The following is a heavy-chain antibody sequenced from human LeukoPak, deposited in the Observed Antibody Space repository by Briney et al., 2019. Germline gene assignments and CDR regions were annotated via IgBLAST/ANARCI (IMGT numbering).Heavy chain of an antibody. CDR3: AGDPQYAFGYPTYDC. CDR2: INPGNGAT. CDR1: GYSLSGYH. D-gene: IGHD2-2*03. Sequence: ASVKVSCKASGYSLSGYHLHWVRQAPGQGLEWMGDINPGNGATKYAQKFQGRVTITRDTSISTAYMDLSCPTPDDPAVYYCAGDPQYAFGYPTYDCWGQGTLVTVSS. J-gene: IGHJ4*02. V-gene: IGHV1-2*02.